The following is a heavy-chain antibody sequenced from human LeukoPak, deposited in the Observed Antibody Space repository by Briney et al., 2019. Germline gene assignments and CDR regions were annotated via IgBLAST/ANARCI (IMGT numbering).Heavy chain of an antibody. CDR1: GGSFSGYY. J-gene: IGHJ3*02. CDR3: ARDHDFEDLRAFDI. V-gene: IGHV4-30-4*08. CDR2: IYYSGST. Sequence: PSETLSLTCAVYGGSFSGYYWSWIRQPPGKGLEWIGYIYYSGSTYYNPSLKSRVTISVDTSKNQFSLKLSSVTAADTAVYYCARDHDFEDLRAFDIWGQGTMVTVSS. D-gene: IGHD2-21*02.